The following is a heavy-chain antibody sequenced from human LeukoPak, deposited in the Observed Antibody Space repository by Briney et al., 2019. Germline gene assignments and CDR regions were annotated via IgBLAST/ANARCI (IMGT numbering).Heavy chain of an antibody. D-gene: IGHD1-26*01. CDR2: TNPNSGNT. V-gene: IGHV1-8*01. CDR1: GYTFTSYD. J-gene: IGHJ3*02. Sequence: GASVKVSCKASGYTFTSYDINWVRQATGQGLEWMGWTNPNSGNTGYAQKFQGRVTMTRNTSISTAYMELSSLRSEDTAVYYCARDRIVGPTDAFDIWGQGTMVTVSS. CDR3: ARDRIVGPTDAFDI.